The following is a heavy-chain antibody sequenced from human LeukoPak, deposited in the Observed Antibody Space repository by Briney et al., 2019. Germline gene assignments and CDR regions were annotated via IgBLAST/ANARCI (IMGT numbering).Heavy chain of an antibody. V-gene: IGHV3-30*02. CDR2: IRYDGSNK. D-gene: IGHD1-26*01. CDR1: GFTFSSYG. J-gene: IGHJ3*02. CDR3: ATWELGDFDI. Sequence: GGSLRLSCAASGFTFSSYGMHWVRQAPGKGLEWVAFIRYDGSNKYYADSVKGRFTISRDNSKNTLYLQMNSLGAEDTAVYYCATWELGDFDIWGQGTMVTVSS.